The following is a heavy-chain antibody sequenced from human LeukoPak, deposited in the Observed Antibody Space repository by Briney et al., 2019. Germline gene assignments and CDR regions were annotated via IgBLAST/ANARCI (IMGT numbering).Heavy chain of an antibody. V-gene: IGHV1-2*02. J-gene: IGHJ3*02. CDR1: GYTFTGYY. Sequence: ASVKVSCKASGYTFTGYYMHWVRQAPGQGLEWMGWINPNSGGTNHAQKFQGRVTMTRDTSISTAYMELSRLRSDDTAVYYCARAGYSSGWYSDDAFDIWGQGTMVTVSS. CDR3: ARAGYSSGWYSDDAFDI. D-gene: IGHD6-19*01. CDR2: INPNSGGT.